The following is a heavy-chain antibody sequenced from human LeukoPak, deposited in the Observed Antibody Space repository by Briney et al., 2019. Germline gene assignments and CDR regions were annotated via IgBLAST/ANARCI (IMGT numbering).Heavy chain of an antibody. CDR2: TYYRSKWYN. V-gene: IGHV6-1*01. CDR3: ARETSQKGAHYMDV. J-gene: IGHJ6*03. Sequence: SQTLSLTCAISGDSLSSNSAAWNWIRQSPSRGLEWVGRTYYRSKWYNDYAVSVKSRITINPDTSKDQFSLQLRSVTAADTAVYYCARETSQKGAHYMDVWGKGTTVTISS. D-gene: IGHD3-16*01. CDR1: GDSLSSNSAA.